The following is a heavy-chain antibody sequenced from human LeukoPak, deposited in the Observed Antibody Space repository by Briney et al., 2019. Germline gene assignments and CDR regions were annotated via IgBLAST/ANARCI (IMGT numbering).Heavy chain of an antibody. CDR1: GFIFRSFA. CDR3: AKGSADSGGSSFDY. Sequence: PGGSLRLSCTASGFIFRSFAMSWVRQAPGKGLQWVSTISSGSHNRYYVDPVKGRFTISRDNSKNTLYLQMNSLRAEDTAVYYCAKGSADSGGSSFDYWGQGTPVTVSS. V-gene: IGHV3-23*01. J-gene: IGHJ4*02. CDR2: ISSGSHNR. D-gene: IGHD6-19*01.